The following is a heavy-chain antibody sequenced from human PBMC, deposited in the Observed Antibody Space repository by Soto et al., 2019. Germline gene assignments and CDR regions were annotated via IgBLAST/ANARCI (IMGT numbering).Heavy chain of an antibody. J-gene: IGHJ4*02. CDR2: ISGSGGST. V-gene: IGHV3-23*01. D-gene: IGHD6-13*01. CDR3: AKDHDEGIAAAELSGFDY. CDR1: GFTFSSYA. Sequence: GGSLRLSCAASGFTFSSYAMSWVRQAPGKGLEWVSAISGSGGSTYYEDSVKGRFTISRDNSKNTLYLQMNSLRAEDTAVYYCAKDHDEGIAAAELSGFDYWGQGTLVTVSS.